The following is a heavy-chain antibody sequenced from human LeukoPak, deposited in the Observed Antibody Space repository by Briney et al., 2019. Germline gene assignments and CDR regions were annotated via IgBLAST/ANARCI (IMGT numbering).Heavy chain of an antibody. J-gene: IGHJ4*02. Sequence: PGGSLRLSCAASGFTFSDYWMIWVRQAPGKGLVWVSHIDGDGSSTTYADSVKGRFTISRDNSKNTLYLQMNSLRAEDTAVYYCAKNYYDSSGYFDYWGQGTLVTVSS. V-gene: IGHV3-74*01. CDR2: IDGDGSST. D-gene: IGHD3-22*01. CDR1: GFTFSDYW. CDR3: AKNYYDSSGYFDY.